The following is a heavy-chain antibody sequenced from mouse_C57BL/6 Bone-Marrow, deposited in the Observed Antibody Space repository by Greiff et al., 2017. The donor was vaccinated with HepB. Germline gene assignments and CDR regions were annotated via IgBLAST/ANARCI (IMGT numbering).Heavy chain of an antibody. Sequence: VKLQESGPGLVQPSQSLSITCTVSGFSLTSYGVHWVRQSPGKGLEWLGVIWSGGSTDYNAAFISRLSISKDNSKSQVFFKMNSLQADDTAIYYCARKGDGGAWFAYWGQGTLVTVSA. CDR2: IWSGGST. CDR3: ARKGDGGAWFAY. D-gene: IGHD3-3*01. CDR1: GFSLTSYG. V-gene: IGHV2-2*01. J-gene: IGHJ3*01.